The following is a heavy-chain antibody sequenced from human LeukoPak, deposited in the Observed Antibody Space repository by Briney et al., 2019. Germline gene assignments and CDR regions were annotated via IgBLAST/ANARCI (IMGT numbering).Heavy chain of an antibody. CDR2: IYPSDSDT. V-gene: IGHV5-51*01. J-gene: IGHJ4*02. CDR3: ARGSGSYNF. CDR1: GYSFDSYW. Sequence: GESLKISCKGSGYSFDSYWISWVRQMPGKGLEWMGIIYPSDSDTRYNPSFQGQVTISADKSINTAYLHWSSLKASDAAIYFGARGSGSYNFWGQGTLVTVSS. D-gene: IGHD1-26*01.